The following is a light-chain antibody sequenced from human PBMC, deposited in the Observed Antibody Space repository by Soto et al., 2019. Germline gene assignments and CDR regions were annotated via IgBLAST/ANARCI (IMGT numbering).Light chain of an antibody. V-gene: IGLV2-14*01. CDR3: SSYTSSNTRV. Sequence: QSALTQPASLLGFLGHRTTSPAPETSSDFGGYNYVSWYQHNPAKAPKLLFYKASIRPQGVSNRFSGSKSGNTASLTISGLQAEDEADYYCSSYTSSNTRVFGGGTKLTVL. J-gene: IGLJ3*02. CDR2: KAS. CDR1: SSDFGGYNY.